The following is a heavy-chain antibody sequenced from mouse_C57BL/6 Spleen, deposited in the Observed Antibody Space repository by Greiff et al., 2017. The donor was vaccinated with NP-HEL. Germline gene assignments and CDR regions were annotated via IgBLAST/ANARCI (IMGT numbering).Heavy chain of an antibody. Sequence: EVKLVESGGGLVKPGGSLKLSCAASGFTFSSYAMSWVRQTPEKRLEWVATISDGGSYTYYPDNVKGRFTISRDNAKNNLYLQMSHLKAEDTAMYYGARDGDSDGSKAMDYWGQRTSVTVSS. CDR3: ARDGDSDGSKAMDY. D-gene: IGHD3-1*01. V-gene: IGHV5-4*01. CDR1: GFTFSSYA. J-gene: IGHJ4*01. CDR2: ISDGGSYT.